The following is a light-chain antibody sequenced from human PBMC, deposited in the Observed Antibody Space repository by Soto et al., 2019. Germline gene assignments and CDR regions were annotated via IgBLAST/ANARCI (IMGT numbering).Light chain of an antibody. Sequence: DIQMTQSPSSLSASVGDRVTITCQASQDISNYLNWYQQKPGKAPKRLIYDASNLETGVPSRFSGSGSGTDFTFTISSLQPEDIATYYCQHYDNLPPYTFGQGTKLEIK. V-gene: IGKV1-33*01. CDR2: DAS. CDR3: QHYDNLPPYT. CDR1: QDISNY. J-gene: IGKJ2*01.